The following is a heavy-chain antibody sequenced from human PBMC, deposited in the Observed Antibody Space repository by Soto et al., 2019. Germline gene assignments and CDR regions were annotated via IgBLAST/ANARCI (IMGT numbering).Heavy chain of an antibody. CDR1: GFTFSDYW. CDR2: MNPDGSEQ. CDR3: TRELNHGCGP. V-gene: IGHV3-7*04. D-gene: IGHD2-21*01. Sequence: EVHLVESGGALVQPGGSLRLSCAASGFTFSDYWMTWVRQTPGKGLEGVANMNPDGSEQYYLDSVKGRFTISRDNAKNSLYLQMNNLSGEYTVVYYCTRELNHGCGPWGQGTQVIVSS. J-gene: IGHJ5*02.